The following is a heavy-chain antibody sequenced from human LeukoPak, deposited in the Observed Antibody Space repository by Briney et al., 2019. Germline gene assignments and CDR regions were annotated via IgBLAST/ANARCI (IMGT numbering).Heavy chain of an antibody. J-gene: IGHJ4*02. CDR3: ARLGDCGHDCYSHDY. D-gene: IGHD2-21*01. Sequence: SETLSLTCIVSGGSISGYHWGWVRQAPGKGLEYISFINYNGDTNYNPSLKSRITMSVDTSKNQFSLKLSSVSAADTAVYYCARLGDCGHDCYSHDYWGQGTLVTVSS. CDR2: INYNGDT. V-gene: IGHV4-59*08. CDR1: GGSISGYH.